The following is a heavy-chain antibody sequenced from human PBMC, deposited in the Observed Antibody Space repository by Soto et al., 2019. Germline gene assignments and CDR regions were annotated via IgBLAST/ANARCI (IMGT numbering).Heavy chain of an antibody. CDR2: IYYSGST. CDR3: ARRYGDYFDF. D-gene: IGHD4-17*01. CDR1: GGSISSYY. Sequence: QVQLQESGPGLVKPSETLSLTCTVSGGSISSYYWSWIRQPPGKGLEWIGYIYYSGSTNYNPSLKSRVTISVDTSKNQFSLKLRSVTAADTAVYHCARRYGDYFDFWGQGTLVTVSS. J-gene: IGHJ4*02. V-gene: IGHV4-59*08.